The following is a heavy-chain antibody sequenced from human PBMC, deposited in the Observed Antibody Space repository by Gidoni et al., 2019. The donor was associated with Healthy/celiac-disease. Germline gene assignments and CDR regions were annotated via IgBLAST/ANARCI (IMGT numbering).Heavy chain of an antibody. J-gene: IGHJ6*02. Sequence: EVQLLESGGGLVQPGGSLRLSCAASGFTFSSYAMSWVRQAPGKGVEWVSAISGSGGSTYYADSVKGRFTISRDNSKNTLYLQMNSLRAEDTAVYYCAKGRGGATRVYYYGMDVWGQGTTVTVSS. CDR3: AKGRGGATRVYYYGMDV. D-gene: IGHD1-26*01. CDR1: GFTFSSYA. CDR2: ISGSGGST. V-gene: IGHV3-23*01.